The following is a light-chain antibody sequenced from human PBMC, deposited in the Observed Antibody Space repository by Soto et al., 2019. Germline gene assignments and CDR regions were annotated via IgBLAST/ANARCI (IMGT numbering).Light chain of an antibody. CDR3: SSDEGSNNFKV. V-gene: IGLV2-8*01. J-gene: IGLJ2*01. Sequence: QSALTQPPSASGSPGQSVTISCTGTSSDVGGYNYVSWYQQHPGKAPKLMIYEVSKRPSGVPDRFSGSKSGNTASLTVSGLQADDAADYYCSSDEGSNNFKVFGGGTKVTVL. CDR1: SSDVGGYNY. CDR2: EVS.